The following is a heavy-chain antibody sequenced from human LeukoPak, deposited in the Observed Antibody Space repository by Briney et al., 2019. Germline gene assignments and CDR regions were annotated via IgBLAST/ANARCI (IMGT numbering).Heavy chain of an antibody. CDR1: GGSISSYY. Sequence: SETLSLTCTVSGGSISSYYWSWIRQPPGKGLEWIGYIYYSGNTNYNPSHKSRVTISVDTSKTQFSLRLSSVTAADTAVYYCARHGSGYYPYYFDYWGQGTLVTVSS. D-gene: IGHD3-3*01. V-gene: IGHV4-59*08. CDR2: IYYSGNT. J-gene: IGHJ4*02. CDR3: ARHGSGYYPYYFDY.